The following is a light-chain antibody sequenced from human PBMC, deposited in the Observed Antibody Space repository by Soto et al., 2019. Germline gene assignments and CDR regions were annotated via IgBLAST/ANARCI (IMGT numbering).Light chain of an antibody. V-gene: IGKV3-15*01. J-gene: IGKJ1*01. CDR3: QQYRSWPRT. CDR1: QSVSSN. CDR2: GAS. Sequence: ETVMTQSPATLSVSPGERATLSCRASQSVSSNLAWYQQKPGQPPRLLIYGASTRATDMPGTFSGRGSGTEFTLTITSLRPEDFGVYYCQQYRSWPRTFGKGTKVDIK.